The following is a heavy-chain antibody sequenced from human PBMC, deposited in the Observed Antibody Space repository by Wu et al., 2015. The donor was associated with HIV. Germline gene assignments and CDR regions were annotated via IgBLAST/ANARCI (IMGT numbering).Heavy chain of an antibody. CDR3: ARGRSGYDYDY. J-gene: IGHJ4*02. V-gene: IGHV1-18*01. CDR2: ISPYNGNT. Sequence: QVQLVQSGVEVKEPGASVKVSCKTSGYTFTSYGISWVRQAPGQGLEWMGWISPYNGNTNYAQKVQGRITMTTDTSTTTAYMDLRSLRSDDTAVYYCARGRSGYDYDYWGQGTLVTVSS. D-gene: IGHD5-12*01. CDR1: GYTFTSYG.